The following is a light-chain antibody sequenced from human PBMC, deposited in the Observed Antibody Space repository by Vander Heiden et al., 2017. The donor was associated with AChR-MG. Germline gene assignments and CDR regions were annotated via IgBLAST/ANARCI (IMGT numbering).Light chain of an antibody. Sequence: DIQMTQSPSSLSASVGDRVTITCRASQSISSYLNWYQQKPGKAPELLIYAASSLQSGVPSRFSDSGSGTDFTLTISSLQPEDFATYYCQQSYSTPPYTFGQGTKLEIK. CDR3: QQSYSTPPYT. J-gene: IGKJ2*01. CDR1: QSISSY. V-gene: IGKV1-39*01. CDR2: AAS.